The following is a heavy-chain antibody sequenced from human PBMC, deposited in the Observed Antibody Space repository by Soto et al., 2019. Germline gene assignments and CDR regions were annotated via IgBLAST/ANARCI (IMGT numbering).Heavy chain of an antibody. CDR2: ISYDGSNK. CDR1: GFTFSSYA. Sequence: GESLKISCAASGFTFSSYAMHWVRQAPGKGLEWVAVISYDGSNKYYADSVKGRFTISRDNSKNTLYLQMNSLRAEDTAVYYCARGLRIAVAGKGNYFEYWGQGTLVTVSS. CDR3: ARGLRIAVAGKGNYFEY. V-gene: IGHV3-30-3*01. J-gene: IGHJ4*02. D-gene: IGHD6-19*01.